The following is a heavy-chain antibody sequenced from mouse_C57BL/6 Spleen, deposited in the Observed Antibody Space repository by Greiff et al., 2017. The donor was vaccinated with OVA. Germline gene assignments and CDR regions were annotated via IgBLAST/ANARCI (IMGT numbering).Heavy chain of an antibody. D-gene: IGHD1-1*01. CDR3: ARGGFYGSSYTSAWFAY. CDR2: IYPGSGST. V-gene: IGHV1-55*01. CDR1: GYTFTSYW. J-gene: IGHJ3*01. Sequence: QVQLQQPGAELVKPGASVKMSCKASGYTFTSYWITWVKQRPGQGLEWIGDIYPGSGSTNYNEKFKSKATLTVDTSSSTAYMPLSSLRSEDSAVYYCARGGFYGSSYTSAWFAYWGQGTLVTVSA.